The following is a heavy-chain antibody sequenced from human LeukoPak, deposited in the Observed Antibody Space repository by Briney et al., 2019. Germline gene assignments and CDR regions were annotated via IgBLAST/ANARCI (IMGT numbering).Heavy chain of an antibody. Sequence: TGGSLRLSCAASGFTFSSYSMNWVRQAPGKGLEWVSSISSSSSYIYYADSVKGRFTISRDNAKNSLYLQMNSLRAEDTAVYYCASDDGYKKDDAFDIWGQGTMVTVSS. V-gene: IGHV3-21*01. CDR1: GFTFSSYS. CDR2: ISSSSSYI. CDR3: ASDDGYKKDDAFDI. J-gene: IGHJ3*02. D-gene: IGHD5-24*01.